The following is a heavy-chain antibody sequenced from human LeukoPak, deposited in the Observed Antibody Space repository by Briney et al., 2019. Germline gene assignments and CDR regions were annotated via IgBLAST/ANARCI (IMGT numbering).Heavy chain of an antibody. D-gene: IGHD1-26*01. J-gene: IGHJ4*02. CDR2: ISWNSGSI. CDR3: ARDEEGGSYPLDY. V-gene: IGHV3-9*01. Sequence: SLRLSCAASGFTFDDYAMHWVRQAPGKGLEWVSGISWNSGSIGYADSVKGRFTISRDNAKNSLYLQMNSLRAEDTALYYCARDEEGGSYPLDYWGQGTLVTVSS. CDR1: GFTFDDYA.